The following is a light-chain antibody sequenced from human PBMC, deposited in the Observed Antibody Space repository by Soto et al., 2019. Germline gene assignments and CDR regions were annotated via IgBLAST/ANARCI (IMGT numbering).Light chain of an antibody. Sequence: DIRVTQSPPTLSASVGDIVTITCRASQTISSWLAWYQQKPGKAPKLLIYKASTLKSGVPSRFSGSGSGTEFNLTISSLQPDHFATYYCQHYNSYSEAFGQGTKVDIK. CDR1: QTISSW. CDR3: QHYNSYSEA. CDR2: KAS. V-gene: IGKV1-5*03. J-gene: IGKJ1*01.